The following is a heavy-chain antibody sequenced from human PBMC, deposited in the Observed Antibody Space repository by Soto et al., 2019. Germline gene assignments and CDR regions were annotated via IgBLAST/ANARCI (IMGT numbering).Heavy chain of an antibody. CDR2: TWYDGSNE. D-gene: IGHD1-1*01. V-gene: IGHV3-33*01. CDR1: GFSIKNYG. J-gene: IGHJ4*02. Sequence: QVHLVESGGGVVQPGRSLRLSCAVSGFSIKNYGVHWVRQAPGKGLEWVSGTWYDGSNEYNADSVKGRFSISRANSKSTVNLQMSILRGDATAVYYCARDMGSLDQEFFYWGQGTPVTVSS. CDR3: ARDMGSLDQEFFY.